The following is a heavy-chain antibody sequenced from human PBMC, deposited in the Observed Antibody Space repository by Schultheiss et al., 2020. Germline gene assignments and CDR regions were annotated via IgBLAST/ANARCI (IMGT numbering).Heavy chain of an antibody. CDR2: ISDGGENT. CDR3: AKGYILTGYYDY. V-gene: IGHV3-23*01. J-gene: IGHJ4*02. CDR1: GFTFNSYS. D-gene: IGHD3-9*01. Sequence: GGSLRLSCAAFGFTFNSYSINWVRQAPGKGLEWVSYISDGGENTYYADSVKGRSTISRDNSKNTLYLQMNSLRAEDTAVYYCAKGYILTGYYDYWGRGTLVTVSS.